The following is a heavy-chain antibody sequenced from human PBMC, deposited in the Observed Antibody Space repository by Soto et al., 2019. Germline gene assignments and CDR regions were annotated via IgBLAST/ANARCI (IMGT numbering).Heavy chain of an antibody. Sequence: QVQLQESGPGLVKPSQTLSLTCTVSGGSISSGGYYWSWIRQHPGKGLEWIGYIYYSGSTYYNPYIKSRVTISVDTSKNQFSLKMSSVTAADTAVYYCARSAYYDCSGYDYWGQGTLVTVSS. CDR1: GGSISSGGYY. CDR2: IYYSGST. CDR3: ARSAYYDCSGYDY. D-gene: IGHD3-22*01. V-gene: IGHV4-31*03. J-gene: IGHJ4*02.